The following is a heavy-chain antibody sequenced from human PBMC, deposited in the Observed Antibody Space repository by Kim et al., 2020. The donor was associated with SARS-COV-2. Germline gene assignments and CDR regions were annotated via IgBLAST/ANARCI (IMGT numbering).Heavy chain of an antibody. Sequence: NNAQKVQGRVTMTTDTSTSTAYMELRSLGSDDTAVYYCARGEGPGTIYDYWGQGTLVTVSS. J-gene: IGHJ4*02. D-gene: IGHD1-1*01. V-gene: IGHV1-18*01. CDR3: ARGEGPGTIYDY.